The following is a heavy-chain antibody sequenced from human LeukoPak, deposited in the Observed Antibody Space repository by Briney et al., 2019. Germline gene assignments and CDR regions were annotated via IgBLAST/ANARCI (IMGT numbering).Heavy chain of an antibody. Sequence: SQTLSLTCAVSGGSISSGGYSWSWIRQPPEKGLEWIGYIYHSGSTYYNPSLKSRVTTSVDRSKNQFSLKLSSVTAADTAVYYCARAPYYGDFPYYFDYWGQGTLVTVSS. V-gene: IGHV4-30-2*01. CDR1: GGSISSGGYS. D-gene: IGHD4-17*01. CDR3: ARAPYYGDFPYYFDY. J-gene: IGHJ4*02. CDR2: IYHSGST.